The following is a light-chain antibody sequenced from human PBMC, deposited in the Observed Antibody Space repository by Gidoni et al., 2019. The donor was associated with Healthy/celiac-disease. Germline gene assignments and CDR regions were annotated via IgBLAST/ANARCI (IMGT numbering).Light chain of an antibody. CDR1: SSDVGSYNL. CDR3: CSYAGSSTFEV. Sequence: QSALTQPASVSESPGQSITISCTGTSSDVGSYNLDSWYKQHPGKAPKLMFYEGSKRPSGVSHRFSGSKSGNTASLTLSGLHAEYEADYYCCSYAGSSTFEVFGTGTTVTVL. V-gene: IGLV2-23*03. CDR2: EGS. J-gene: IGLJ1*01.